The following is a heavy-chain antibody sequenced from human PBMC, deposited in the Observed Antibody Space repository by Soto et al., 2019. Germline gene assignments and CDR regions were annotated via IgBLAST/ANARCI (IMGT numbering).Heavy chain of an antibody. Sequence: PGGSLPLSCAVSGFTFSTYSMTWVRQAPGKGLEWVSYISSSSSVIYYADSVKGRITVSRDNAKNSLYLQMHSLRAEDTAVYYCARYLIIPRAFDIWGQGTTVTVSS. CDR1: GFTFSTYS. CDR2: ISSSSSVI. J-gene: IGHJ3*02. D-gene: IGHD2-21*01. V-gene: IGHV3-48*04. CDR3: ARYLIIPRAFDI.